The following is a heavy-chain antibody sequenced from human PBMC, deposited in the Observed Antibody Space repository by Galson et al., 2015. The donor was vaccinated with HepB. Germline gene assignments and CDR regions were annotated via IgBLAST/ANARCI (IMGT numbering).Heavy chain of an antibody. CDR2: IISSSDGETT. J-gene: IGHJ4*02. D-gene: IGHD3-10*01. V-gene: IGHV3-48*04. Sequence: WVSYIISSSDGETTDYADSVKGRFTISRDNAKNTLSLQMEGLRAEDTAVYFCVRTITPAPIPLFDSWGQGTLVAVSS. CDR3: VRTITPAPIPLFDS.